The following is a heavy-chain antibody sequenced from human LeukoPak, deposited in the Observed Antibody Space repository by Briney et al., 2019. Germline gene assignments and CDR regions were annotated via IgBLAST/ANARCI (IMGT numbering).Heavy chain of an antibody. CDR3: ARNDCSSTSCSAFDI. D-gene: IGHD2-2*01. J-gene: IGHJ3*02. Sequence: GASVKVSCKASGYTFTSYDTNWVRQATGQGLEWMGWMNPNSGNTGYAQKFQGRVTITRNTSISTAYMELSSLRSEDTAVYYCARNDCSSTSCSAFDIWGQGTMVTVSS. CDR1: GYTFTSYD. V-gene: IGHV1-8*03. CDR2: MNPNSGNT.